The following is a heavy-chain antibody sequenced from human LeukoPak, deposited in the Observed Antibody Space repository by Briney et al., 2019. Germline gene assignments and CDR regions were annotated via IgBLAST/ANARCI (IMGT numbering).Heavy chain of an antibody. Sequence: SETLSLTCTVSGGSISSYYWSWIRQPAGKGLEWIGRIYTSGSTNYNPSLKSRVTMSVDTSKNQFSLRLSSVTAADTAVYYCARSSTHVLRYFDWSTLDYYYMDVWGKGTTVTISS. CDR2: IYTSGST. J-gene: IGHJ6*03. CDR3: ARSSTHVLRYFDWSTLDYYYMDV. V-gene: IGHV4-4*07. D-gene: IGHD3-9*01. CDR1: GGSISSYY.